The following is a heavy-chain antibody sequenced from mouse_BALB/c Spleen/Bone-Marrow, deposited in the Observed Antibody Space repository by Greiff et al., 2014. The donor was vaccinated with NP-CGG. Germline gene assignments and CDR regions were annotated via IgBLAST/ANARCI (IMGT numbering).Heavy chain of an antibody. CDR1: GYTFTSYY. V-gene: IGHV1S56*01. J-gene: IGHJ4*01. Sequence: QVQLQQSGPELVKPGASVRISCKASGYTFTSYYIHWVKQRPGQGLERIGWIYPGNVNTKYNEKFKGKATLTADKSSSTAYMQLSSLTSEDSAVYFCARFYYGSSYAMDYWGQGTSVTVSS. CDR2: IYPGNVNT. D-gene: IGHD1-1*01. CDR3: ARFYYGSSYAMDY.